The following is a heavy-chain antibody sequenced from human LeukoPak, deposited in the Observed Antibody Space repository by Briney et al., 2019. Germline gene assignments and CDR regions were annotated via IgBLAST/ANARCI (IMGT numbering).Heavy chain of an antibody. CDR1: GYSFTTYW. CDR3: ARQPSSVAGRGPFDF. J-gene: IGHJ4*02. V-gene: IGHV5-51*01. CDR2: IYPGDSDT. D-gene: IGHD6-19*01. Sequence: GESLKISCKGSGYSFTTYWIGWVCQMPGKGLEWMGIIYPGDSDTKYSPSFQGQVTISADKSIGTAYLQWSSLKASDTAMYYCARQPSSVAGRGPFDFWGQGTLVTVSS.